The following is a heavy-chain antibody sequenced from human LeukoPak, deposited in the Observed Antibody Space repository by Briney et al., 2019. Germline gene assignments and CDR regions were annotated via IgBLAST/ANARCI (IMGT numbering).Heavy chain of an antibody. CDR3: AKTRGPLLPEH. J-gene: IGHJ1*01. V-gene: IGHV3-11*04. CDR2: ISGSGQII. D-gene: IGHD3-22*01. CDR1: GFTFSDSY. Sequence: TGGSLRLSCAASGFTFSDSYMSWIRQSPGKGLEWVSHISGSGQIIYYADSMKGRFTISRDNAKNSLYLQMNSLRAEDTAVYYCAKTRGPLLPEHWGQGTLVTVSS.